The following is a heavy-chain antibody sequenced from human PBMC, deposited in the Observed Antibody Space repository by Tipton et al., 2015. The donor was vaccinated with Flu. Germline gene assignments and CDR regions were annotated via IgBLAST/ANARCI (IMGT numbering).Heavy chain of an antibody. CDR3: ATTTYYYGSGSHDY. J-gene: IGHJ4*02. D-gene: IGHD3-10*01. CDR1: VGSFSGYY. Sequence: LTCAVYVGSFSGYYWSWIRQTPGKGLEWIGCVYHGGTTYYNPSLKSRVAISLDTFKNQFSLKLTSVTAADTALYYCATTTYYYGSGSHDYWGQGALVIVSS. CDR2: VYHGGTT. V-gene: IGHV4-34*01.